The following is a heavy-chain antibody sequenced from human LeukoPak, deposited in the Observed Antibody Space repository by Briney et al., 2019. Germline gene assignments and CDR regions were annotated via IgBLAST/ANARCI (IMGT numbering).Heavy chain of an antibody. CDR1: GFTFSNAW. Sequence: GGSLRLSCAASGFTFSNAWMSWVRQAPGKGLEWVGRIKRKTDGGTTDYAAPVKGRFTISRDDSKNTLYLQMNSLRAEDTAVYYCARESGGYSYGPADSWGQGTLVTVSS. V-gene: IGHV3-15*01. J-gene: IGHJ4*02. CDR3: ARESGGYSYGPADS. CDR2: IKRKTDGGTT. D-gene: IGHD5-18*01.